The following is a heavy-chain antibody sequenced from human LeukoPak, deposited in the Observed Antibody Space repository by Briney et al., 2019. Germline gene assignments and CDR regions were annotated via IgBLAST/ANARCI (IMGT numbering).Heavy chain of an antibody. V-gene: IGHV3-48*04. CDR1: GFTFSSYA. J-gene: IGHJ4*02. CDR2: ISSSGSTI. D-gene: IGHD6-13*01. Sequence: GGSLRLSCAASGFTFSSYAMSWVRQAPGKGLEGVSYISSSGSTIYYADSVKGRFTISRDNAKNSLYLQMNSLRAEDTAVYYCARDLNIAGRDYWGQGTLVTVSS. CDR3: ARDLNIAGRDY.